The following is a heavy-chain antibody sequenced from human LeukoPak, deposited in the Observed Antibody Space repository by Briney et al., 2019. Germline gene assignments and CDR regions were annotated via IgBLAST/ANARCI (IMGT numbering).Heavy chain of an antibody. V-gene: IGHV4-59*08. CDR2: IYYSGST. CDR3: ARQPLNCSSTSCHAFDI. J-gene: IGHJ3*02. Sequence: SETLSLTCIVSGGSISGYFWSWIRQPPGKGLEWIGFIYYSGSTNYNPSLKSRVTISVDTSKNQFSLNLSSVTAADTAVYYCARQPLNCSSTSCHAFDIWGQGTMVTVSS. D-gene: IGHD2-2*01. CDR1: GGSISGYF.